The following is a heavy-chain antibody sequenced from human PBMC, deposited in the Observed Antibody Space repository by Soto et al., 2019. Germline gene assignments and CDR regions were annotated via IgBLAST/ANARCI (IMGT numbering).Heavy chain of an antibody. CDR2: IYYSGST. V-gene: IGHV4-59*08. CDR3: ARHFDAHKSSGFDY. D-gene: IGHD3-10*01. CDR1: GGSISNYY. J-gene: IGHJ4*02. Sequence: PSETLSLTCTVSGGSISNYYWSWIRQPPGKGLEWIGYIYYSGSTNYNPSLKSRVTISVDTSKNQFSLKVSSVTAADTAVYYCARHFDAHKSSGFDYWGQGTLVTVSS.